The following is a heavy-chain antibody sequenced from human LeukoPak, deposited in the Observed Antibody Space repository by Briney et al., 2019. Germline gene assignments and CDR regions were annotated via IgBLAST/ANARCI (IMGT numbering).Heavy chain of an antibody. V-gene: IGHV4-39*01. CDR1: GVSISSSNSY. CDR2: IYYSGNT. CDR3: ARQTGSGMFILP. J-gene: IGHJ4*02. D-gene: IGHD3-3*01. Sequence: PSETLSLTCTVSGVSISSSNSYWGWIRQPPGKGLKWIGSIYYSGNTYYNASLKSQVSISIDTSKNQFSLRLTSVTAADTAVYYCARQTGSGMFILPGGQGTLVTVSS.